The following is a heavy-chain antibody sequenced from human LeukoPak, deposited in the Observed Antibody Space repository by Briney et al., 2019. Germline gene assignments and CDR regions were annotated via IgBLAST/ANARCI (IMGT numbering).Heavy chain of an antibody. CDR3: ARAAGSLQQLDGV. D-gene: IGHD6-13*01. CDR1: GGTFSSYA. Sequence: SVKVSCKASGGTFSSYAISWVRQAPGQGLEWMGGIIPIFGTNYAQKFQGRVTMTRDTSTSTVYMELSSLRSEDTAVYYCARAAGSLQQLDGVWGQGTLVTVSS. V-gene: IGHV1-69*05. J-gene: IGHJ4*02. CDR2: IIPIFGT.